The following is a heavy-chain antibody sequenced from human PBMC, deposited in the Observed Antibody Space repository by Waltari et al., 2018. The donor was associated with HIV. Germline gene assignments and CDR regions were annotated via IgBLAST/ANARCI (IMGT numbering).Heavy chain of an antibody. CDR3: TRAWVTDVIDY. J-gene: IGHJ4*02. V-gene: IGHV3-48*03. D-gene: IGHD2-21*02. CDR1: GFNFSTYE. Sequence: ELQLVESGGTLMQPGESLRPSCVVSGFNFSTYEVNCVRQAAGEGLEWISYISSSGKMTSYADSVKGRFTIFRDNVKGSLYLRMNSLRVDDTATYYCTRAWVTDVIDYWGQGALVTVSP. CDR2: ISSSGKMT.